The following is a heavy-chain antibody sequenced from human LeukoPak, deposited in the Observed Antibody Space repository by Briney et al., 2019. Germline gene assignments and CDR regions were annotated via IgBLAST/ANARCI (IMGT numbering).Heavy chain of an antibody. CDR3: AKEGSSYGYGDY. D-gene: IGHD3-16*01. CDR2: ISGSGGST. J-gene: IGHJ4*02. Sequence: PGGSLRLSCAVSGSTFSSYAMSWVRQAPGKGLEWVSAISGSGGSTYYADSVKGRFTISRDNSKNTLYLQMNSLRVEDTAVYYCAKEGSSYGYGDYWGQGTLVTVSS. V-gene: IGHV3-23*01. CDR1: GSTFSSYA.